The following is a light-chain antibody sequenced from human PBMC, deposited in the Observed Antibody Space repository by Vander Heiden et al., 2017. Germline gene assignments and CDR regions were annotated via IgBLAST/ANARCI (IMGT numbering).Light chain of an antibody. CDR3: QQDNNWPPLT. V-gene: IGKV3-15*01. J-gene: IGKJ4*01. Sequence: IVMTQSPATLSVSPGERATLSCRASQSVSSNLAWYQQKPGQAPRLLIYGASTRATGIPARFSGSGYGTEFTLTISSLQSEDFAVYYCQQDNNWPPLTFGGGTKVEIK. CDR2: GAS. CDR1: QSVSSN.